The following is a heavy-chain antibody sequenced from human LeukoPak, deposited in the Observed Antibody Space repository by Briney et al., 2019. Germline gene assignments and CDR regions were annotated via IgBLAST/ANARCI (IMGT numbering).Heavy chain of an antibody. J-gene: IGHJ5*02. CDR3: ARLGSNNWFDP. CDR1: GGSISSYY. Sequence: SETLSLTCTVSGGSISSYYCSWIRQPPGKGLEWIGYISYGGRTNYNPSLKSRVTVSVDTSKNQFSLKLSSVTAADTAVYYCARLGSNNWFDPWGQGTLVTVSS. CDR2: ISYGGRT. V-gene: IGHV4-59*01.